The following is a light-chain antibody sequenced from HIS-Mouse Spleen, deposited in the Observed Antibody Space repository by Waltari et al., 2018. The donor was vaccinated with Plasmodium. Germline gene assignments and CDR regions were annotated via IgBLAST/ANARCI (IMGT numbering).Light chain of an antibody. CDR1: QSVSSY. Sequence: EIVLTQSPATLSLSPGERATLSCRASQSVSSYLAWYQQKPGQAPSLRIYDASNRATGIPARFSGSGSGTDFTLTISSLEPEDFAVYYCQQRSNWPYTFGQGTKLEIK. V-gene: IGKV3-11*01. J-gene: IGKJ2*01. CDR2: DAS. CDR3: QQRSNWPYT.